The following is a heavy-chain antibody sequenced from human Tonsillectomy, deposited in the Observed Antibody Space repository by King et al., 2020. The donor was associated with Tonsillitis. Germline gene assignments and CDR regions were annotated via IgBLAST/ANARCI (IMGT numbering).Heavy chain of an antibody. CDR1: GFTFSSYA. V-gene: IGHV3-30-3*01. CDR3: ARSAVTTPGYYYYYYMDV. J-gene: IGHJ6*03. Sequence: VQLVESGGGVVQPGRSLRLSCAASGFTFSSYAMHWVRQAPGKGLEWVAVISYDGSNKYYADSVKGRFTISRDNSKNTLYLQMNSLRAEDTAVYYCARSAVTTPGYYYYYYMDVWGKGTTVTVSS. D-gene: IGHD4-11*01. CDR2: ISYDGSNK.